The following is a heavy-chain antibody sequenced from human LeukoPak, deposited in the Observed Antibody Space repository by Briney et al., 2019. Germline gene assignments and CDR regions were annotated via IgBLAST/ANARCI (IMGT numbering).Heavy chain of an antibody. Sequence: GSLRLSCAASGFTFSSYAMSWVRQPPGKGLEWIGSIYYSGSTYYNPSLKSRVTISVDTSKNQFPLKLSSVTAADTAVYYCARKYGKRGIDYWGQGTLVTVSS. D-gene: IGHD3-16*01. CDR1: GFTFSSYA. J-gene: IGHJ4*02. CDR3: ARKYGKRGIDY. CDR2: IYYSGST. V-gene: IGHV4-39*06.